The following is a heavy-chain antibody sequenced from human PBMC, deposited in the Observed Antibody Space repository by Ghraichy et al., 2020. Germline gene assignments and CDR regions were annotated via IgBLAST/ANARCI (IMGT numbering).Heavy chain of an antibody. CDR2: ISGSGGNT. CDR3: AKDVGRGGGSCFHH. J-gene: IGHJ1*01. CDR1: GFTFSSYA. D-gene: IGHD2-15*01. Sequence: GGSLRLSCAASGFTFSSYAMSWVRQAPGKGLEWVSAISGSGGNTYYADSVKGRFTFSRDNSKNTLYLQMNSLGAEDTAVYYCAKDVGRGGGSCFHHWGQGTLVTVCS. V-gene: IGHV3-23*01.